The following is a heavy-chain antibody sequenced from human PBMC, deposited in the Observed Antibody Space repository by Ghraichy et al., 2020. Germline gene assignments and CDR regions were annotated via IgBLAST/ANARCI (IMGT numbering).Heavy chain of an antibody. J-gene: IGHJ4*02. D-gene: IGHD3-22*01. CDR1: GFTFSSYS. CDR3: ARDRRFYDGSGYSNYFDF. CDR2: IGSGSSPI. Sequence: GGSLRLSCAASGFTFSSYSMIWVRQAPGKGLEWLSYIGSGSSPIFYADSVKGRVTISRHNANNSLYLQMNSLRVEDTAVYYCARDRRFYDGSGYSNYFDFWGQGTLVTVSS. V-gene: IGHV3-48*01.